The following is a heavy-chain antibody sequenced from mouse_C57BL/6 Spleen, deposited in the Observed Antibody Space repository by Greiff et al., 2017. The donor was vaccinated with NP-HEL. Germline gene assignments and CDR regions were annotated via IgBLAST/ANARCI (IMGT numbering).Heavy chain of an antibody. CDR2: IYPGDGDT. D-gene: IGHD2-2*01. CDR1: GYAFSSSW. CDR3: ARDHGYERGYYFDY. J-gene: IGHJ2*01. Sequence: VKLMESGPELVKPGASVKISCKASGYAFSSSWMNWVKQRPGKGLEWIGRIYPGDGDTNYNGKFKGKATLTADKSSSTAYMQLSSLTSEDSAVYFCARDHGYERGYYFDYWGQGTTLTVSS. V-gene: IGHV1-82*01.